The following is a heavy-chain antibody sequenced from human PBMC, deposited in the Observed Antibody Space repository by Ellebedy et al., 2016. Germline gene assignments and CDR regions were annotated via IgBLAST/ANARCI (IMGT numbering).Heavy chain of an antibody. CDR2: LYSGGAT. J-gene: IGHJ3*02. Sequence: GESLKISXAASGFSFSNGWMNWVRQPPGKGLECVSLLYSGGATYYAKSVEGRFTITSDRSKRKLYLQMSGLGAEDTAIYYCVTKHDATFHIWGQGTMVTVSS. CDR3: VTKHDATFHI. D-gene: IGHD1-1*01. CDR1: GFSFSNGW. V-gene: IGHV3-53*01.